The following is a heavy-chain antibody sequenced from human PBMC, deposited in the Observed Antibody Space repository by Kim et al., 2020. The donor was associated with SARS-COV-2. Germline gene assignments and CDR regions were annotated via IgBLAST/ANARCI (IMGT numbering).Heavy chain of an antibody. V-gene: IGHV4-34*01. CDR3: ARIWGSSGWYGY. CDR2: INHSGST. CDR1: GGSFSGYY. J-gene: IGHJ4*02. D-gene: IGHD6-19*01. Sequence: SETLSLTCAVYGGSFSGYYWSWIRQPPGKGLEWIGEINHSGSTNYNPSLKSRVTISVDTSKNQFSLKLSSVTAADTAVYYCARIWGSSGWYGYWGQGTLVTVSS.